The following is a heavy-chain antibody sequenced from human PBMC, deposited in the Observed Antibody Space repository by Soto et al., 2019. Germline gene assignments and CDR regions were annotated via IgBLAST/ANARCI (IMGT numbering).Heavy chain of an antibody. D-gene: IGHD3-9*01. J-gene: IGHJ4*02. Sequence: GASVKVSCKASGGTFRTAAFSWVRQAPGQGLEWMGIINPSGGSTSYAQKFQGRVTMTRDTSTSTVYMELSSLRSEDTAVYYCARDRGYDILTGLDYWGQGTLVTVSS. CDR2: INPSGGST. CDR3: ARDRGYDILTGLDY. CDR1: GGTFRTAA. V-gene: IGHV1-46*01.